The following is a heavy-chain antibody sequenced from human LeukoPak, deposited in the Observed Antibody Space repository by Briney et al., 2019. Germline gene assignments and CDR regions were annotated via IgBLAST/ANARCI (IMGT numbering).Heavy chain of an antibody. J-gene: IGHJ4*02. CDR2: INTNTGNP. CDR3: VKEGYHYDNYEYHYYPDS. D-gene: IGHD3-22*01. Sequence: ASVKVSCKTSGYSFTTSAIYWVRQAPGQGLEWMGWINTNTGNPTYAQDFTGRFVFSLDTSVTTAYLLISSLKAEDTAMYYCVKEGYHYDNYEYHYYPDSWGQGTLVTVSS. V-gene: IGHV7-4-1*02. CDR1: GYSFTTSA.